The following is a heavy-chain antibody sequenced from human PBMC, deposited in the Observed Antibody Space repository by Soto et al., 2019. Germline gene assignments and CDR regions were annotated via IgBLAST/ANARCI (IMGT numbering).Heavy chain of an antibody. V-gene: IGHV3-33*01. Sequence: GGSLRLSCAASGFTFSNYGMQWVRQAPGKGLEWVAIIWHDGNNKYYADSVRGRFIISRDNSKNRLYLQMNSLRAEDTAVYYCASDLVGASDSYGLDVWGQGTPVTVSS. CDR3: ASDLVGASDSYGLDV. CDR2: IWHDGNNK. CDR1: GFTFSNYG. J-gene: IGHJ6*02. D-gene: IGHD1-26*01.